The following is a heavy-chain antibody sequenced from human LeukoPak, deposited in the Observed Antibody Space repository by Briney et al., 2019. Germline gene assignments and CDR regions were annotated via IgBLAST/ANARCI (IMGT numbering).Heavy chain of an antibody. D-gene: IGHD3-16*01. CDR3: AREPRLGKLDGAFDI. J-gene: IGHJ3*02. CDR2: IYYSGST. V-gene: IGHV4-59*11. CDR1: GGSISSHY. Sequence: PSETLSLTCTVSGGSISSHYWSWIRQPPGKGLEWIGYIYYSGSTNYNPSLKSRVTISVDTSKNQFSLKLSSVTAADTDVYYCAREPRLGKLDGAFDIWGQGTMVTVSS.